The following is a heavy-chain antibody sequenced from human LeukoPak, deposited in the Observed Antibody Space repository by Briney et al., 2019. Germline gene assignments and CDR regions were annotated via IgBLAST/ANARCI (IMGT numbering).Heavy chain of an antibody. V-gene: IGHV3-9*01. J-gene: IGHJ4*02. CDR1: GFTFDDYA. CDR2: ISWNSGSI. Sequence: GGSLRLSCAASGFTFDDYAMHWVRQAPGKGLEWVSGISWNSGSIGYADSVKGRFTISRDNAKNSLYLQMNSLRAEDTALYYCAKAVTVTLFSYFDYWGQGTLVTVSS. D-gene: IGHD4-23*01. CDR3: AKAVTVTLFSYFDY.